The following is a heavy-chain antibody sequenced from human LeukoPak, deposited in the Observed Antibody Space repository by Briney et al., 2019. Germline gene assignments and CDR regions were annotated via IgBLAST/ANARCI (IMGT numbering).Heavy chain of an antibody. CDR2: ISGRGASK. D-gene: IGHD6-19*01. CDR3: ARRIIAVAPPYYFDY. J-gene: IGHJ4*02. Sequence: GGSLRLSCAVSGLTFNNYAMSWVRQAPGKGLEWVSGISGRGASKYYADSVKGRFTISRDNAKNTMYLQMNSLRAEDTAVYYCARRIIAVAPPYYFDYWGQGTLVTVSS. V-gene: IGHV3-23*01. CDR1: GLTFNNYA.